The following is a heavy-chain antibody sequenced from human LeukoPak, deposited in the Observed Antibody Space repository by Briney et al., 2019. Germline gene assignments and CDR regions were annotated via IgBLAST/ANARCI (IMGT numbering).Heavy chain of an antibody. CDR3: AKGDRGSWYLVDY. Sequence: PGGSLRLSCAASGFTFSSYGMHWVRQAPGKGLEWVAVISYDGSNKYYADSVKGRFTISRDNSKNTRYLQMNSLRAEDTAVYYCAKGDRGSWYLVDYWGQGTLVTVSS. D-gene: IGHD6-13*01. CDR2: ISYDGSNK. J-gene: IGHJ4*02. CDR1: GFTFSSYG. V-gene: IGHV3-30*18.